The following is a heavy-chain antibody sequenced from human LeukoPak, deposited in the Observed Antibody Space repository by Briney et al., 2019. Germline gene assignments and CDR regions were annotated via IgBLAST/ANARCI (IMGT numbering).Heavy chain of an antibody. Sequence: SQTLSLTCTVSGGSISSGGYYWSWIRQPPGKGLEWIGYIYHSGSTYYNPSLKSRVTISVDRSKNQFSLKLSSVTAADTAVYYCASPPRDNWNFAADYYYMDVWGKGTTVTVSS. CDR3: ASPPRDNWNFAADYYYMDV. D-gene: IGHD1-7*01. CDR1: GGSISSGGYY. J-gene: IGHJ6*03. V-gene: IGHV4-30-2*01. CDR2: IYHSGST.